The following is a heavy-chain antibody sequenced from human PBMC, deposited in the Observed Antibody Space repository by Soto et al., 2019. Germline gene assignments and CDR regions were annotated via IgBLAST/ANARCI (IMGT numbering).Heavy chain of an antibody. CDR2: IIPILGIA. CDR1: GGTFSSYT. J-gene: IGHJ6*03. Sequence: ASVKVSCKASGGTFSSYTISWVRQAPGQGLEWMGRIIPILGIANYAQKFQGRVTITADKSTSTAYMELSSLRSEDTAVYYCARVWFGDRTDYYYYMDVWGKGTTVTVSS. CDR3: ARVWFGDRTDYYYYMDV. D-gene: IGHD3-10*01. V-gene: IGHV1-69*02.